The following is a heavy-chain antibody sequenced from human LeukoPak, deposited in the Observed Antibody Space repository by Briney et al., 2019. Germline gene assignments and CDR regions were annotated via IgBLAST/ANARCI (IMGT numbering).Heavy chain of an antibody. Sequence: GESLQISCKGSGYSFTSNWIGWVRQMPGKGLEWMGIIYPGDSDTRYSPSFQGQVTISADESTGTAYLQWSSLKASDSAMYYCARTEQLGLVSGFDTWGQGTMVTVSS. J-gene: IGHJ3*02. CDR1: GYSFTSNW. D-gene: IGHD6-6*01. CDR2: IYPGDSDT. V-gene: IGHV5-51*01. CDR3: ARTEQLGLVSGFDT.